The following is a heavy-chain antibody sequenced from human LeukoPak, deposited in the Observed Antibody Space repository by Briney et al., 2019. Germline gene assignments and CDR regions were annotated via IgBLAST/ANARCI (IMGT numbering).Heavy chain of an antibody. V-gene: IGHV3-30*03. J-gene: IGHJ4*02. Sequence: GGSLRLSCAASGFTFSSYGMHWVRQAPGKGLEWVAVISYDGSNKYYADSVKGRFTISRDNSKNTLYLQMNSLRDEDTAVYYCASSGSYRFDYWGQGTLVTVSS. D-gene: IGHD1-26*01. CDR1: GFTFSSYG. CDR2: ISYDGSNK. CDR3: ASSGSYRFDY.